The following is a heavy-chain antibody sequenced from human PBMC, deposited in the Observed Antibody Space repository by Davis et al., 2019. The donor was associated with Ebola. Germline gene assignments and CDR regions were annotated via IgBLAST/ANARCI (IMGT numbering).Heavy chain of an antibody. Sequence: PGGSLRLSCAASGFDFSYHRMNWVRQVPGKGLEWLSYIATSATDYADSVKGRFTISRDNAQNSLYLQMNNLRAEDTAVYYCGKGISGWSNRFDFWGQGTLVTVSS. D-gene: IGHD6-19*01. V-gene: IGHV3-48*01. J-gene: IGHJ4*02. CDR1: GFDFSYHR. CDR2: IATSAT. CDR3: GKGISGWSNRFDF.